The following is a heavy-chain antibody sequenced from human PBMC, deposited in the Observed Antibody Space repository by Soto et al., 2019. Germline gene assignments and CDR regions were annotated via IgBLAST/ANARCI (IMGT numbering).Heavy chain of an antibody. V-gene: IGHV1-18*01. Sequence: ASVKVSCKASGYTFTSYCISWVRQAPGQGLEWMGWISAYNGNTNYAQKLQGRVTMTTDTSTSTAYMELRSLRSDDTAVYYCAVCSGGSCYSLDFGSWGQGTLVTVSS. D-gene: IGHD2-15*01. J-gene: IGHJ4*02. CDR2: ISAYNGNT. CDR1: GYTFTSYC. CDR3: AVCSGGSCYSLDFGS.